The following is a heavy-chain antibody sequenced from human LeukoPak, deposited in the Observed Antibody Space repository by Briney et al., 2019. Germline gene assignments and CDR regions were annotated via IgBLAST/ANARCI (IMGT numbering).Heavy chain of an antibody. D-gene: IGHD3-9*01. V-gene: IGHV3-9*01. CDR3: AKDYNDILTGYQNWFDP. J-gene: IGHJ5*02. Sequence: PGRSLRLSCAASGFTFDDYAMHWVRQAPGKGLEWVSGISWNSGSIGYADSVKGRFTISRDNAKNSLYLQMNSLRAEDTALYYCAKDYNDILTGYQNWFDPWGQGTLVTVSS. CDR1: GFTFDDYA. CDR2: ISWNSGSI.